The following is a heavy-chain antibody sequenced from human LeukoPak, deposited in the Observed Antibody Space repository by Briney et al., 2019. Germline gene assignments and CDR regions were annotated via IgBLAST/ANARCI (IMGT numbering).Heavy chain of an antibody. J-gene: IGHJ4*02. Sequence: GGSLRLSCAASGFTFDDYAMHWVRQAPGKGLEWVSGISWNSGSIGYADSVKGRFTISRDNAKNSLYLQMSSLRAEDTAVYYCAREAAPRYWGQGTLVTVSS. CDR1: GFTFDDYA. CDR3: AREAAPRY. CDR2: ISWNSGSI. D-gene: IGHD6-25*01. V-gene: IGHV3-9*01.